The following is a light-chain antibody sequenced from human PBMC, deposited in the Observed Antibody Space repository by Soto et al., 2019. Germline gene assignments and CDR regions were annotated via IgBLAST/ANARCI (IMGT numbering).Light chain of an antibody. CDR3: QSYDSTLSGYV. J-gene: IGLJ1*01. V-gene: IGLV1-40*01. CDR1: SSNIGAGYD. CDR2: ANS. Sequence: QSVLTQPPSVPGAPGQRVTISCTGSSSNIGAGYDVHWYQQLPGTAPKLLIYANSNRPSGVPDRFSGSKSGTSASLAITGLQAEDEADYYCQSYDSTLSGYVFGTGTKVTVL.